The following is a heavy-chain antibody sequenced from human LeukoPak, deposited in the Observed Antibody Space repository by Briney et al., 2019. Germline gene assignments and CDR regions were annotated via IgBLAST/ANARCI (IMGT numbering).Heavy chain of an antibody. V-gene: IGHV4-38-2*02. Sequence: PSETLSLTCTVSSYSITRGYYGGWIRQSPGKGLEWIGNIYHGGGTSYNPCLKSRVTISVDTPKNHFSLKLIAVTAADTAVNYCARIRCSGGRCYSDFDYSGQGTLVTVSS. CDR3: ARIRCSGGRCYSDFDY. CDR1: SYSITRGYY. CDR2: IYHGGGT. J-gene: IGHJ4*02. D-gene: IGHD2-15*01.